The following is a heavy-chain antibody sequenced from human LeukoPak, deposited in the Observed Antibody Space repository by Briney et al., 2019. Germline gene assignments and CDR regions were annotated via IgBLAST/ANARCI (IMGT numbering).Heavy chain of an antibody. J-gene: IGHJ6*02. CDR1: GGSISSGDYY. D-gene: IGHD5-18*01. Sequence: PSETLSLTCTVSGGSISSGDYYWGWIRQPPGKGLEWIGYIYYSGSTYYNPSLKSRVTISVDTSKNQFSLKLSSVTAADTAVYYCARATTGYSYGYGIYYYYGMDVWGQGTTVTVSS. V-gene: IGHV4-30-4*01. CDR2: IYYSGST. CDR3: ARATTGYSYGYGIYYYYGMDV.